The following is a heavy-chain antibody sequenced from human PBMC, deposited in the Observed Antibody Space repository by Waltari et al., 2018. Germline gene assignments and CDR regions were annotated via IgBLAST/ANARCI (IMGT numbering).Heavy chain of an antibody. D-gene: IGHD2-2*02. Sequence: QVQLVQSGAEVKKPGSSVKVSCKASGGTFSSYAISWVRQAPGQGLEWMGRIIPIFGTANYAQKFQGRVTITADKSTSTAYMELSSLRSEDTAVYYCARASLPATAIRYYYYYGMDVWGQGTTVTVSS. V-gene: IGHV1-69*08. J-gene: IGHJ6*02. CDR1: GGTFSSYA. CDR2: IIPIFGTA. CDR3: ARASLPATAIRYYYYYGMDV.